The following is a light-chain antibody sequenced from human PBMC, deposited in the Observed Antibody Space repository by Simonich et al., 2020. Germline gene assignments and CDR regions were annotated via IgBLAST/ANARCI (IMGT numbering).Light chain of an antibody. Sequence: QSVLTQPPSVSGAPGQRVTISCTGSSSNIGAGYDVHWYQQLPGTAPKLLIFGHSNVPEGVPDRFSGSKSGTSASLAITGLQAEDEADYYGQSYDSSLSGSVFGGGTKLTVL. CDR1: SSNIGAGYD. CDR3: QSYDSSLSGSV. CDR2: GHS. V-gene: IGLV1-40*01. J-gene: IGLJ2*01.